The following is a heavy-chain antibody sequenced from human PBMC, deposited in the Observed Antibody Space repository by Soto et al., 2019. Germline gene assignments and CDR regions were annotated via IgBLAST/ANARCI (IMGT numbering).Heavy chain of an antibody. V-gene: IGHV3-30*03. CDR2: ISHDGSSS. CDR1: GIFFNSFG. Sequence: QVQLVESGGVVVQAGTSLRLSCAVSGIFFNSFGMHWVRQAPGKGLEWVALISHDGSSSFYADSVRGRFTISRDNSRDTGFLQMSGLTTEDTALYYCMTPGSHDHSDYWGNGTLVTVSS. CDR3: MTPGSHDHSDY. J-gene: IGHJ4*01. D-gene: IGHD4-17*01.